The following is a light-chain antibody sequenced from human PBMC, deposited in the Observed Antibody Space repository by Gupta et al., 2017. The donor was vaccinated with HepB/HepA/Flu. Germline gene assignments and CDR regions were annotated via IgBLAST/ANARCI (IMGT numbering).Light chain of an antibody. J-gene: IGKJ5*01. CDR2: AAS. CDR3: QQAYSFPPT. V-gene: IGKV1-12*01. CDR1: QSIETW. Sequence: SPSYVCASIGDRVTISCRARQSIETWLDWYQQEPGKAPNLLINAASILQSGVPSRFSFSGSRKDFLSTINSLQDEDAATDFCQQAYSFPPTFGQGTRLEIK.